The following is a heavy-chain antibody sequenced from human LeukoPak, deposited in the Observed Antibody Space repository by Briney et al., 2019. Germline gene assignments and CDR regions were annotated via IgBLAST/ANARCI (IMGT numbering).Heavy chain of an antibody. Sequence: ASVKVSCKASGGTFSSYAISWVRQAPGQGLEWMGGIIPIFGTANYAQKFQGRVTITADKSTSTAYMELSSLRSEDTAVYYCAGGYYDFWSGYYPSLHNWFDPWGQGTLVTVSS. CDR2: IIPIFGTA. V-gene: IGHV1-69*06. CDR1: GGTFSSYA. D-gene: IGHD3-3*01. CDR3: AGGYYDFWSGYYPSLHNWFDP. J-gene: IGHJ5*02.